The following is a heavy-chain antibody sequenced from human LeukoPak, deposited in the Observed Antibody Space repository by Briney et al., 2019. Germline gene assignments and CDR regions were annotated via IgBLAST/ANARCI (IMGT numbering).Heavy chain of an antibody. J-gene: IGHJ4*02. V-gene: IGHV4-61*01. CDR1: GGSISSSSYY. Sequence: SETLSLTCTVSGGSISSSSYYWSWIRQPPGKGLEWIGYVSYTGDASQNPSLRGRVTMSVDTSNNQVSLELSSVTAADTAVYYCARGWNYGDYWGQGTLVTVSS. D-gene: IGHD3-3*01. CDR3: ARGWNYGDY. CDR2: VSYTGDA.